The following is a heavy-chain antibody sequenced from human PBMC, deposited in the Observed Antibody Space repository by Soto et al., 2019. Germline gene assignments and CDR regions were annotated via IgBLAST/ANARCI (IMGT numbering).Heavy chain of an antibody. Sequence: QVQLQESGPGLVKPSETLSLTCTVSGGSISSYYWSWIRQPPGKGLEWIGYIYYSGSTNYNPSHKSRVTISVDTSKNQFSLKLSSVTAADTAVYYCARQQWLVLNAFDIWGQGTMVTVSS. CDR1: GGSISSYY. J-gene: IGHJ3*02. CDR2: IYYSGST. CDR3: ARQQWLVLNAFDI. D-gene: IGHD6-19*01. V-gene: IGHV4-59*01.